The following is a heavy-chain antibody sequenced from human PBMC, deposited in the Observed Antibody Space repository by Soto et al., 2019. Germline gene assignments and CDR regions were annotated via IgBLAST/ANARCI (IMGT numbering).Heavy chain of an antibody. CDR2: IYSGGST. CDR1: GFTVSSNY. Sequence: GGSLRLSCAASGFTVSSNYMSWVRQAPGRGLEWVSVIYSGGSTYYADSVKGRFTISRDNSKNTLYLQMNSLRAEDTAVYYCARVQDLWLVDYWGQGTLVTVSS. D-gene: IGHD5-18*01. J-gene: IGHJ4*02. CDR3: ARVQDLWLVDY. V-gene: IGHV3-53*01.